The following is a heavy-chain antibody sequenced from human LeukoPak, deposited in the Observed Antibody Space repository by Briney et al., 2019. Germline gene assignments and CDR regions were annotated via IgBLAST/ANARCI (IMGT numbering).Heavy chain of an antibody. CDR1: GFTFCDYA. V-gene: IGHV3-21*01. D-gene: IGHD3-10*02. Sequence: GGSLRLSCTASGFTFCDYAMNWFRQAPGKWLKWVSSISSSSSYIYYADSLKGRFTISRDNAKNSLYLQMNSLRAEDTAVYYCAELGITMIGGVWGKGTTVTISS. CDR3: AELGITMIGGV. CDR2: ISSSSSYI. J-gene: IGHJ6*04.